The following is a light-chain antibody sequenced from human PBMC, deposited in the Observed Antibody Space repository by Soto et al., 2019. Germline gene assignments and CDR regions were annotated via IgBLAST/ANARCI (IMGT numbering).Light chain of an antibody. CDR3: QQYNNWPRT. CDR1: KSVSSN. CDR2: GAS. J-gene: IGKJ1*01. Sequence: EIVMTQSPATLSVSPGERATLSCRASKSVSSNLAWYQHKPGQAPRLLIYGASTRATGIPARFSGSGSGTESPLTISILQSEDFAVYYCQQYNNWPRTFGQGTKVEIK. V-gene: IGKV3-15*01.